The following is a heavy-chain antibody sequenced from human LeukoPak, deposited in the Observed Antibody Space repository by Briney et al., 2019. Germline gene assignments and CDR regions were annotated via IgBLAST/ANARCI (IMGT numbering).Heavy chain of an antibody. CDR2: ISGSGGST. D-gene: IGHD3-22*01. Sequence: GGSLRLSCAASGFTFSSYAMSWVRQAPGKGLEWVSAISGSGGSTYYADSVKGRFTISRDNSKNTLYLQMNSLRAEDTAVYYCAKSVYYYDSSGYLDYWGRGTLVTVSS. CDR3: AKSVYYYDSSGYLDY. J-gene: IGHJ4*02. V-gene: IGHV3-23*01. CDR1: GFTFSSYA.